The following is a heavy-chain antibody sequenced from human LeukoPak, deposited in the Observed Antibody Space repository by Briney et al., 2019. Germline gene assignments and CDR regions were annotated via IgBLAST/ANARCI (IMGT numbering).Heavy chain of an antibody. J-gene: IGHJ4*02. Sequence: GGSLRLSCAASGFTVSSNYMSWVRQAPGKGLEWVSVIYSGGSTYYADSVKGRFTISRDNSKNTLYLQMNSLRAEDTAGYCCARAGYYDSSGYFVGPYFDYWGQGTLVTVSS. V-gene: IGHV3-53*01. CDR3: ARAGYYDSSGYFVGPYFDY. D-gene: IGHD3-22*01. CDR2: IYSGGST. CDR1: GFTVSSNY.